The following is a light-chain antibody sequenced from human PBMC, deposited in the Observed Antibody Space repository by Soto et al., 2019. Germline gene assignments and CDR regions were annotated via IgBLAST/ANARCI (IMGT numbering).Light chain of an antibody. V-gene: IGKV1-33*01. CDR3: QQYENLPT. Sequence: IPMTQSPFSLSASEGDRVTITCQASQNIHNYVNWYQHKPGRAPNLLIYDASNLEAGVPSRFRGGGSGTDFTFTISRLQPEDVATYYCQQYENLPTLGQGTRLEIK. CDR2: DAS. CDR1: QNIHNY. J-gene: IGKJ5*01.